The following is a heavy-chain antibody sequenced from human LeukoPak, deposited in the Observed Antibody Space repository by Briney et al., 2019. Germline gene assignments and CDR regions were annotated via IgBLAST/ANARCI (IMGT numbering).Heavy chain of an antibody. CDR1: GFIFSSYG. CDR2: MHYDGSNK. J-gene: IGHJ5*02. D-gene: IGHD6-13*01. CDR3: AKDSESAYSKSADH. Sequence: GGSLRLSCAASGFIFSSYGMHWVRQAPGKGLEWVAFMHYDGSNKDYSDSVKGRFTISRDNSKNTLYLQMNSLRVEDTAVYYCAKDSESAYSKSADHWGHGTLVTVSS. V-gene: IGHV3-30*02.